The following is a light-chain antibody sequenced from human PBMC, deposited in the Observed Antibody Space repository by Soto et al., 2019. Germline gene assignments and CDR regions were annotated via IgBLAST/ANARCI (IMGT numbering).Light chain of an antibody. J-gene: IGLJ2*01. CDR2: GNS. Sequence: QPVLTQPPSVSGAPGQRVTISCTGSSSNIGAGHDVHWYQQLPGTAPKLLIYGNSNRPSGVPDRFSGSKSGTSASLAITGLQAEDEADYHCQSYDSSLSGVVFGGGTKLTVL. CDR1: SSNIGAGHD. V-gene: IGLV1-40*01. CDR3: QSYDSSLSGVV.